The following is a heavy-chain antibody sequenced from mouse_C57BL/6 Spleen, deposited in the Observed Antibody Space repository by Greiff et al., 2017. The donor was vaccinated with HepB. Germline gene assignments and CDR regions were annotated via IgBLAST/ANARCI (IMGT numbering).Heavy chain of an antibody. D-gene: IGHD3-3*01. Sequence: QVHVKQPGAELVRPGSSVKLSCKASGYTFTSYWMDWVKQRPGQGLEWIGNIYPSDSETHYNQKFKDKATLTVDKSSSTAYMQLSSLTSEDSAVYYCARLGQGNYAMDYWGQGTSVTVSS. CDR1: GYTFTSYW. CDR3: ARLGQGNYAMDY. V-gene: IGHV1-61*01. CDR2: IYPSDSET. J-gene: IGHJ4*01.